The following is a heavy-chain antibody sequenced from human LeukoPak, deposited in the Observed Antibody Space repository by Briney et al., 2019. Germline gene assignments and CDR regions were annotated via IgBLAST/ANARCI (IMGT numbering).Heavy chain of an antibody. CDR1: GFTFSNYW. CDR2: IMQDGSEK. J-gene: IGHJ5*02. CDR3: TRGYSSTWYPGP. D-gene: IGHD6-13*01. Sequence: GGSLRLSCAASGFTFSNYWINWVRQAPGKGLEWVANIMQDGSEKYYVDSVKGRFTISRDNAKNSLYLQMNSLSAEDTAVYYCTRGYSSTWYPGPWGQGTLVTVSS. V-gene: IGHV3-7*04.